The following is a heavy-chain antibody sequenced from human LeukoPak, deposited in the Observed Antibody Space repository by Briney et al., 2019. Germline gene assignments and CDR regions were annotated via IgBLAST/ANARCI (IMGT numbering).Heavy chain of an antibody. CDR2: ISWSSGSI. D-gene: IGHD5-12*01. J-gene: IGHJ4*02. Sequence: PGRSLRLSCAASGFTIDDYAMYWVRQAPGKGLGWVSGISWSSGSIGYEDSVKGRFTISRDNAKNSLYLQMNSLRGEDTALYYCAARSGGYDYWGQGTLVTVSS. V-gene: IGHV3-9*01. CDR3: AARSGGYDY. CDR1: GFTIDDYA.